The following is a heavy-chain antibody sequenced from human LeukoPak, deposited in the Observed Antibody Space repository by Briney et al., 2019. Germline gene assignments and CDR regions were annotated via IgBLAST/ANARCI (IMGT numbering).Heavy chain of an antibody. CDR2: IYHSGST. CDR1: GYSISSGYY. Sequence: PSETLSLTCTVSGYSISSGYYWGWIRPPPGKGLEWIGSIYHSGSTYYNPSLKSRVTISVDTSKNQFSLKLSSVTAADTAVYYCARQYSCDYNWFDPWGQGTLVTVSS. V-gene: IGHV4-38-2*02. CDR3: ARQYSCDYNWFDP. J-gene: IGHJ5*02. D-gene: IGHD5-18*01.